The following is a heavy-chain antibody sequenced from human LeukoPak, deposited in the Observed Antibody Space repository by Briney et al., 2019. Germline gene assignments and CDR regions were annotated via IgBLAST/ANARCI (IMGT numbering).Heavy chain of an antibody. J-gene: IGHJ6*04. CDR3: AELGITMIGGV. D-gene: IGHD3-10*02. CDR2: ISGSGGST. CDR1: GFTFSSYG. V-gene: IGHV3-23*01. Sequence: GGSLRLSCAASGFTFSSYGMSWARQAPGKGLEWVSAISGSGGSTYYADSVKGRFAISRDNSKNSLYLQMNSLRAEDTAVYYCAELGITMIGGVWGKGTTVTISS.